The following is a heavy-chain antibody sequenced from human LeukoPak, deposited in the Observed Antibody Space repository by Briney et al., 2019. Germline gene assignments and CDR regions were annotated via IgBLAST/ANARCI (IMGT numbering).Heavy chain of an antibody. Sequence: PSETLSLTCTVSGDSISSYYWSWIRQPPGKGLEWIGYIHYSGSTNYNPSLKSRVTISVDTSKNQFSLKLSSVTAADTAVYYCARYDYSTSRLPNNWFDPWGQGTLVTVSS. CDR2: IHYSGST. CDR1: GDSISSYY. V-gene: IGHV4-59*08. D-gene: IGHD4-11*01. J-gene: IGHJ5*02. CDR3: ARYDYSTSRLPNNWFDP.